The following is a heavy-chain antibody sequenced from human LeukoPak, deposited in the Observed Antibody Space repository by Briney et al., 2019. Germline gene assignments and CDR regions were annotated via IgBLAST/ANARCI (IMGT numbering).Heavy chain of an antibody. Sequence: ASVKVSCKTSGYTFTDYYLNWVRQAPGQGLEWMGWINPYSGGTNFAQKFQGRVTMTRDTSISTAYMELSRLRSDDTAVYYCARGRITMVREYYYYYYMDVWGKGTTVTISS. CDR3: ARGRITMVREYYYYYYMDV. D-gene: IGHD3-10*01. V-gene: IGHV1-2*02. J-gene: IGHJ6*03. CDR1: GYTFTDYY. CDR2: INPYSGGT.